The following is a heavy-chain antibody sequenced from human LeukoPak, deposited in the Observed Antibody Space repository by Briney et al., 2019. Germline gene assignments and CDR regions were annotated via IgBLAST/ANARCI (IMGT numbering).Heavy chain of an antibody. J-gene: IGHJ4*02. CDR3: AETGPTDF. Sequence: GGSLRLSCAASGFTFANTWMHWVRQAPGKGLEWVAAISHDGTNIHYAESVKGRFTISRDNSKNMLYLQMNSLRAEDTALYYCAETGPTDFWGQGTLVTVSS. CDR1: GFTFANTW. V-gene: IGHV3-30*03. CDR2: ISHDGTNI. D-gene: IGHD3-9*01.